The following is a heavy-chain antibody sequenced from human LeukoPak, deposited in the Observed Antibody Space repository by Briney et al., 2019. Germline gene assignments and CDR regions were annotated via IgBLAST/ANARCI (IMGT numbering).Heavy chain of an antibody. D-gene: IGHD1-26*01. CDR1: GYTFTSYY. Sequence: ASVKVSCKASGYTFTSYYMHWVRQAPGQGLEWMGIINPSGGSTSYAQKFQGRVTMTRDTSTSTVYMELSRLRSEDTAVYYCARDGDRPLRVGGATISDYWGQGTLVTVTS. CDR3: ARDGDRPLRVGGATISDY. V-gene: IGHV1-46*01. J-gene: IGHJ4*02. CDR2: INPSGGST.